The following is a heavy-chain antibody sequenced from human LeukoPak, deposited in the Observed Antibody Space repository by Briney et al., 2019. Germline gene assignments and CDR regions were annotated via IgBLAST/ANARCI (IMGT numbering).Heavy chain of an antibody. CDR2: ISYDGSNK. J-gene: IGHJ4*02. V-gene: IGHV3-30*04. Sequence: GGSLRLSCAASGFTFSSYAMHWVRQAPGKGLEWVAVISYDGSNKYYADSVKGRFTISRDNSKNTLYLQMNSLRAEDTAVYYCARDREWAARVFDYWGQGILVAVSS. CDR1: GFTFSSYA. D-gene: IGHD6-6*01. CDR3: ARDREWAARVFDY.